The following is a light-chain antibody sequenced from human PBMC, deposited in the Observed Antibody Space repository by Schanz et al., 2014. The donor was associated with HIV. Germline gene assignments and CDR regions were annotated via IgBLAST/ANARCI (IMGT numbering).Light chain of an antibody. Sequence: DVQLTQSPSLLSASVGDRVTITCRASEYISTYLAWFQQKPGKAPQLLIYSTSTLGRGVPSRFSGSGSGTDFTLTISSLQAEDFATYHCQQLSSFPWTFGQGTKVDVK. CDR1: EYISTY. J-gene: IGKJ1*01. CDR3: QQLSSFPWT. CDR2: STS. V-gene: IGKV1-9*01.